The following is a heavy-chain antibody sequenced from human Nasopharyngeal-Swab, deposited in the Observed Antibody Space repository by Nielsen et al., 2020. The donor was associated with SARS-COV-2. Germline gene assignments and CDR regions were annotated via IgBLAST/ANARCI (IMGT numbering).Heavy chain of an antibody. J-gene: IGHJ4*02. Sequence: GSLRLSCTVSGGSISRYYWSWIRQPPGKGLEWIGYIYYNGSTNYNPSLKSRVTISVDTSKNQFSLKLSSVTAADTAVYYCARHVSTTIFGVVIISYFDYWGQGTLVTVSS. D-gene: IGHD3-3*01. V-gene: IGHV4-59*08. CDR2: IYYNGST. CDR3: ARHVSTTIFGVVIISYFDY. CDR1: GGSISRYY.